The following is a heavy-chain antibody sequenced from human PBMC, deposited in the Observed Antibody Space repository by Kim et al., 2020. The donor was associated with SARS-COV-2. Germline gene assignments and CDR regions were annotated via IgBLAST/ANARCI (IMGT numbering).Heavy chain of an antibody. J-gene: IGHJ4*02. V-gene: IGHV1-69*01. CDR2: A. CDR3: ARVGYSYGQDY. D-gene: IGHD5-18*01. Sequence: ANYAQKFQGRGTITADESTSTAYMELSSLRSEDTAVYYCARVGYSYGQDYWGQGTLVTVSS.